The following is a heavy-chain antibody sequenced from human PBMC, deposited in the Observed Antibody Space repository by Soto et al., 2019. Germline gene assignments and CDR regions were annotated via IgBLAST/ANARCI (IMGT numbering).Heavy chain of an antibody. CDR2: ISSSRSYI. D-gene: IGHD2-2*01. J-gene: IGHJ6*02. CDR1: GFTFSSYS. V-gene: IGHV3-21*01. Sequence: VQLVESGGGLVKPGGSLRLSCAASGFTFSSYSMNWVRQDPGKGLEWVSSISSSRSYIYYADSVKGRFTSSRDNTKNSMDLQLNSVGAESTAVYYCARDRNEGDTTDLVVVPAAGSRGPHKGMDVWGRETT. CDR3: ARDRNEGDTTDLVVVPAAGSRGPHKGMDV.